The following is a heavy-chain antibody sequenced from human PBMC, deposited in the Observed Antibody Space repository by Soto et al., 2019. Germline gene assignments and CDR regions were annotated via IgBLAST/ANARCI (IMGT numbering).Heavy chain of an antibody. V-gene: IGHV1-8*01. Sequence: ASVKVSCKASGDTFTRYDLNWVRQATGQGLEWMGWMNPNSGNTGYAQKFQGRVTMTRNTSISTAYMELSSLRSEDTAVYYCARLGSGWYWEGLYFGYWGQGTLVTVSS. CDR3: ARLGSGWYWEGLYFGY. CDR1: GDTFTRYD. CDR2: MNPNSGNT. D-gene: IGHD6-19*01. J-gene: IGHJ4*02.